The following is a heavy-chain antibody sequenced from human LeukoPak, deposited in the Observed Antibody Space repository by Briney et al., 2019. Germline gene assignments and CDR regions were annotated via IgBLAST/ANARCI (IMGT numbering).Heavy chain of an antibody. D-gene: IGHD2-2*01. CDR1: GYTFTSYA. CDR3: AKTALGYCSSTSCSRFDY. CDR2: INAGNGNT. V-gene: IGHV1-3*01. Sequence: ASVKVSCKASGYTFTSYAMHWVRQAPGQRLEWMGWINAGNGNTKYSQKFQGRVTITRDTSASTAYMELSSLRSEDTAVYYCAKTALGYCSSTSCSRFDYWGQGTLVTVSS. J-gene: IGHJ4*02.